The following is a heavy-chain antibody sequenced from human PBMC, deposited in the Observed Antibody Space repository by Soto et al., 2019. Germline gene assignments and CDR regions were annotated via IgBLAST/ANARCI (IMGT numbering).Heavy chain of an antibody. CDR1: GYTFTNYG. J-gene: IGHJ4*01. Sequence: GASVKVSCKASGYTFTNYGINWLRQAPGQGLEWLGWVSAYNGERRYAQRVQARVIMTTDTSTTTAYMELRSLRSDDTAVYYCSRGTSIPASGDYWG. V-gene: IGHV1-18*01. CDR3: SRGTSIPASGDY. D-gene: IGHD6-6*01. CDR2: VSAYNGER.